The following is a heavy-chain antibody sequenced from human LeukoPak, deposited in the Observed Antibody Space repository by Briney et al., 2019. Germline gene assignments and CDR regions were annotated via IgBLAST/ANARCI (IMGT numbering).Heavy chain of an antibody. D-gene: IGHD3-22*01. V-gene: IGHV3-74*01. J-gene: IGHJ4*02. Sequence: GGSLRLSCAASGFTFSSYGMSWVRQAPGKGLVWVSRINSDGSSTSYADSVKGRFTISRDNAKNTLYLQMNSLRAEDTAVYYCAKPVGSDSSGYYYAVYPGNLYFDYWGQGTLVTVSS. CDR3: AKPVGSDSSGYYYAVYPGNLYFDY. CDR2: INSDGSST. CDR1: GFTFSSYG.